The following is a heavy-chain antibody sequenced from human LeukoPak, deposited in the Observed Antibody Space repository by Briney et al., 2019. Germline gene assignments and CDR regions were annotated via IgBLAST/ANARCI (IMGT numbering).Heavy chain of an antibody. CDR3: ATRDY. V-gene: IGHV3-23*01. CDR1: GVTFRRYT. CDR2: ISCSGGST. Sequence: GGSLRLSCAASGVTFRRYTISCGCDALGKGLEWVSAISCSGGSTYYADSVKGRFTISRDNSKNTLYLQMNSLRAEDTAVYYCATRDYWGQGTLVTVSS. J-gene: IGHJ4*02.